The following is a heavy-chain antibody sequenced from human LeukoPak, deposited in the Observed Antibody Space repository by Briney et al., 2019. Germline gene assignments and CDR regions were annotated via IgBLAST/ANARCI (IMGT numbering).Heavy chain of an antibody. V-gene: IGHV4-31*03. D-gene: IGHD3-9*01. Sequence: SETLSLTCSVSGGSTSSGGYFWNWIRQLPGKGLECVGYISYSGITYYNPSLKSRITISLDTSKNQFSLKLTSVTAADSAVFSCAANSDILGWGFGSWGQGTLVTVSS. CDR1: GGSTSSGGYF. CDR2: ISYSGIT. J-gene: IGHJ5*02. CDR3: AANSDILGWGFGS.